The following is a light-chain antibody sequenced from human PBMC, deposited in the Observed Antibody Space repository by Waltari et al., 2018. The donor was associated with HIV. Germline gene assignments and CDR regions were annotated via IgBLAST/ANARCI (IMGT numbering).Light chain of an antibody. CDR1: RSNIGTNT. J-gene: IGLJ3*02. CDR2: NDN. Sequence: QSVLTQPPSASGTPGQRVPISCSGTRSNIGTNTVNWYQIIPGTAPKLLIYNDNQRPSGVPDRFSGSRSGTSASLAISGLQSEDEADYYCAAWDDRLDGQGVFGGGTTLTVL. V-gene: IGLV1-44*01. CDR3: AAWDDRLDGQGV.